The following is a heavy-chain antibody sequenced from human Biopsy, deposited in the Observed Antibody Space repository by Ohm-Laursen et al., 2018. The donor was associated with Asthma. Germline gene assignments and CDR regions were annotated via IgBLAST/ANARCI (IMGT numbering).Heavy chain of an antibody. Sequence: TLSLTCALNRGPFRGYVWAWIRQPPGKGLEWIGEIPQGGATTVNPSLKSRVTISMDPSKSQLYLSLRSLTAADPAVYYCASGPQWSGLDIWGQGTTVTVPS. CDR2: IPQGGAT. D-gene: IGHD2-8*01. CDR1: RGPFRGYV. CDR3: ASGPQWSGLDI. V-gene: IGHV4-34*01. J-gene: IGHJ6*02.